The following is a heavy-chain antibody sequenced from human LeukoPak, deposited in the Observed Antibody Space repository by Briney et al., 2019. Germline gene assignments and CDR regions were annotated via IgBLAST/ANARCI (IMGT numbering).Heavy chain of an antibody. CDR2: IYYSGTT. D-gene: IGHD3-22*01. Sequence: SETLSLTCTVSGGSISSYYWSWIRQSPGMGLEWIGYIYYSGTTNYNPSLKSRVTMSVDTSKNQFSLNLSSVTAADTAVYYCARVGSGYYYYYMDVWGKGTTVTVSS. V-gene: IGHV4-59*01. J-gene: IGHJ6*03. CDR1: GGSISSYY. CDR3: ARVGSGYYYYYMDV.